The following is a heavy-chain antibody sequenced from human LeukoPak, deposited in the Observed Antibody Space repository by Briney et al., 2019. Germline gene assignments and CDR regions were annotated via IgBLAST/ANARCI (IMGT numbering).Heavy chain of an antibody. CDR3: ARTLVTYSGSYYGAFDI. J-gene: IGHJ3*02. D-gene: IGHD1-26*01. V-gene: IGHV1-69*13. CDR1: GGTFSSYA. CDR2: IIPIFGTA. Sequence: SVKVSCKASGGTFSSYAISWVRQAPGQGLEWMGGIIPIFGTANYAQKFQGRVTITADESTSTAYMELSSLRSEDTAVYYCARTLVTYSGSYYGAFDIWGQGIMVTVSS.